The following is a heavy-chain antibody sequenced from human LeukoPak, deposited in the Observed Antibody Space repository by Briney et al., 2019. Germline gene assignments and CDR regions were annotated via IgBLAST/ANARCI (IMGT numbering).Heavy chain of an antibody. CDR3: ARDLVVVIVSTSTHAFDI. J-gene: IGHJ3*02. Sequence: GGSLRLSCAASGFTFNKSWMSWVRQAPGKGLEWVANIKQDGSEKYYVDSVKGRFTISRDNAKNSLYLQMNSLRAEDTAVYYCARDLVVVIVSTSTHAFDIWGQGTMVTVSS. D-gene: IGHD3-22*01. CDR1: GFTFNKSW. V-gene: IGHV3-7*01. CDR2: IKQDGSEK.